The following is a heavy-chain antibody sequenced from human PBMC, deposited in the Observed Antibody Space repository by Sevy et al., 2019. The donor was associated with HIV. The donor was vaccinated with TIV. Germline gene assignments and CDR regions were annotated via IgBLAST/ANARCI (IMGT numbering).Heavy chain of an antibody. V-gene: IGHV3-49*03. CDR2: IRSKAYGGTT. D-gene: IGHD6-19*01. J-gene: IGHJ5*02. Sequence: GGSLRLSCTASGFTFGDYAMSWFRQAPGKGLEWVGFIRSKAYGGTTEYAASVKGGFTISRDDSKGIAYLQMNSLKTEDTAVYYCTHIAVAGTWSYNWFDPWGQGTLVTVSS. CDR1: GFTFGDYA. CDR3: THIAVAGTWSYNWFDP.